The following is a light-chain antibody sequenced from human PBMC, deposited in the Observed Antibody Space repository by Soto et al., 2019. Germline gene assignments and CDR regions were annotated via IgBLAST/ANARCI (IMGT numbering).Light chain of an antibody. J-gene: IGKJ2*01. V-gene: IGKV3-15*01. CDR1: QSVSTK. CDR3: QQYNDWPPYT. CDR2: GAS. Sequence: EIVMTQSPATLSVSPGEVATLSCSASQSVSTKLAWYQQKPGQPPRLLIYGASTRATGIPVRFSGSGSGADFTLTISSLQSEDFAVYYCQQYNDWPPYTFGQGTKVEIK.